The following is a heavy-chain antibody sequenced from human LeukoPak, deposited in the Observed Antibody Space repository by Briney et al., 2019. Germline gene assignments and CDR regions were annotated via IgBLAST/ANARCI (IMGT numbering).Heavy chain of an antibody. Sequence: PGGSLRLSCVASGFTSSSFWLTWVRQAPGKGLEWVANIKQDGSEKYYVDSVKGRFTISRDNAKNSLYLQMNNLRAEDTAVSYCVRDIDESSVYFDFWGQGTMVAVSS. J-gene: IGHJ5*01. CDR2: IKQDGSEK. CDR1: GFTSSSFW. D-gene: IGHD3-22*01. CDR3: VRDIDESSVYFDF. V-gene: IGHV3-7*01.